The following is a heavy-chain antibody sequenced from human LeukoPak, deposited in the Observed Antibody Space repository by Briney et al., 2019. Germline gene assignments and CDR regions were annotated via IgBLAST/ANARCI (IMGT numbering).Heavy chain of an antibody. Sequence: GGSLRLSCAASGFTFSNYWMSWVRQAPGKGLEWVANIKPDGSEKYYVDSVKGRFTISRDNAKNSLYLRMNSLRAEDTAVYYCASESGWYYFDYWGQGTLVTVSS. J-gene: IGHJ4*02. CDR1: GFTFSNYW. CDR3: ASESGWYYFDY. CDR2: IKPDGSEK. D-gene: IGHD6-19*01. V-gene: IGHV3-7*01.